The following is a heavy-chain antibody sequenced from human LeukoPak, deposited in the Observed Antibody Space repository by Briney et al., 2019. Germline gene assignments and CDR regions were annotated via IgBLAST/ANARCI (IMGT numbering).Heavy chain of an antibody. Sequence: PGGSLRLSCVASGFTFFSTTMGWVRQAPGRGLEWVSSITAIDGRTYYADSVRGRFTISRDNSKNTVYLQLNSLRAGDTAIYYCTKDRRGPAAGTWYFDSWGQGTLVTVSS. CDR2: ITAIDGRT. D-gene: IGHD6-13*01. CDR3: TKDRRGPAAGTWYFDS. CDR1: GFTFFSTT. V-gene: IGHV3-23*01. J-gene: IGHJ4*02.